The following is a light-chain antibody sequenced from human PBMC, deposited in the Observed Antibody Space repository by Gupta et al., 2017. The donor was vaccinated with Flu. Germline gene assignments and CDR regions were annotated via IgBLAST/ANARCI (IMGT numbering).Light chain of an antibody. V-gene: IGLV3-19*01. CDR3: NARDTTDNNQAV. J-gene: IGLJ2*01. CDR1: SLRNSY. Sequence: SSELTQDPAVSVPLGQTVRITFQGDSLRNSYASWYQQKPGQAPGRGIQAKNLRPPGNPERFSGSSSGSTAAFTITVAPAGEEAAYYYNARDTTDNNQAVFGGGTKLTVL. CDR2: AKN.